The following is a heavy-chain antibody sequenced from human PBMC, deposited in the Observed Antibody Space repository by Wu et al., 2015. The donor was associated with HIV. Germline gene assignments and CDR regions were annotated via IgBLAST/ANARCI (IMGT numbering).Heavy chain of an antibody. CDR1: GYTFTGYY. CDR2: INPDSGGT. CDR3: ATGRARCSSTSCQMISFEY. V-gene: IGHV1-2*02. Sequence: QVLLVQSGAEVRKPGASVKVSCKASGYTFTGYYMHWLRQAPGQGLEWMGWINPDSGGTNFAQKFQGRVTMTRDTSISTAYMGLSRLTSDDTALYYCATGRARCSSTSCQMISFEYWGQGTLVTVSS. D-gene: IGHD2-2*01. J-gene: IGHJ4*02.